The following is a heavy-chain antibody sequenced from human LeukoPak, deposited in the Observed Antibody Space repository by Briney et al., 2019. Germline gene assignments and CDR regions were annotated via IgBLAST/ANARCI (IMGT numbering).Heavy chain of an antibody. CDR1: GFTFSSYA. Sequence: PGRSLRLSCAASGFTFSSYAMHWVRQAPGKGLEWVAVISGGGSSIHYADSVKGRFTISRDNAKNSVFLQMNSLRAEDTAVYYCAREPRCSSCSHEYWGQGILVTVSS. D-gene: IGHD6-13*01. CDR2: ISGGGSSI. V-gene: IGHV3-48*03. J-gene: IGHJ4*02. CDR3: AREPRCSSCSHEY.